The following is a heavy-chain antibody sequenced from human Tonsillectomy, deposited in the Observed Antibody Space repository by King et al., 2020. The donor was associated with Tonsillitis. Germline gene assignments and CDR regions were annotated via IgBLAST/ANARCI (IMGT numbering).Heavy chain of an antibody. CDR1: GYTFTDYY. D-gene: IGHD4-17*01. J-gene: IGHJ2*01. CDR2: INPNSCDT. V-gene: IGHV1-2*02. CDR3: ARDRMTTVTSFHWYFDL. Sequence: VQLVQSGAEVKKPGASVKVSCKASGYTFTDYYMHWVRQAPGQGLEWMGWINPNSCDTDYAQKFQGRVTMTGDTSITTAYMELSRLRSDDTAVYYCARDRMTTVTSFHWYFDLWGRGTLVTVSS.